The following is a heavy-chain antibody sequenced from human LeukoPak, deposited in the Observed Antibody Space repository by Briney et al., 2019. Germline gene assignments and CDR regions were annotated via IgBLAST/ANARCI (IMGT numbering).Heavy chain of an antibody. V-gene: IGHV1-2*02. D-gene: IGHD6-19*01. J-gene: IGHJ2*01. CDR2: IYPKSGAT. CDR3: ARRGIPVAGTVYFDL. CDR1: GYSFTGYY. Sequence: ASVKVSCKASGYSFTGYYMHWGRQAPGQGLEWMGWIYPKSGATNYAQKFRGRVTMSRDTSINTVYMEVTRLRSDDTAMYYCARRGIPVAGTVYFDLWGRGTLVTVSS.